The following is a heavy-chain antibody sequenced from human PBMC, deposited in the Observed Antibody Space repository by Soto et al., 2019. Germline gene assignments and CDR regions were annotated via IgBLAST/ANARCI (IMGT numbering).Heavy chain of an antibody. CDR1: GFTFSDYY. Sequence: GGSLRLSCAASGFTFSDYYMSWVRQAPGKGLEWVSYIGSSSTNTKYADSVKGRFTISRDNAKNSLYLQMNSLTAEDTAVYYCARAGYQYCSAGSGYSSYYYYGMDVWGHGTTVTVSS. D-gene: IGHD2-15*01. CDR3: ARAGYQYCSAGSGYSSYYYYGMDV. CDR2: IGSSSTNT. V-gene: IGHV3-11*06. J-gene: IGHJ6*02.